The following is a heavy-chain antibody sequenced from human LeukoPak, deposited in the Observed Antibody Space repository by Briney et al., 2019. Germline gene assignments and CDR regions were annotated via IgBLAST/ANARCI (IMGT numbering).Heavy chain of an antibody. CDR2: INPNSGGT. V-gene: IGHV1-2*02. CDR3: ARGAQLVGGRYYFDY. J-gene: IGHJ4*02. D-gene: IGHD6-13*01. CDR1: GYTFTGYY. Sequence: ASVKVSCKASGYTFTGYYMHWVRQAPEQGLEWMGWINPNSGGTNYAQKFQGRVTMTRDASISTAYMELSRLRSDDTALYYCARGAQLVGGRYYFDYWGQGTLVTVSS.